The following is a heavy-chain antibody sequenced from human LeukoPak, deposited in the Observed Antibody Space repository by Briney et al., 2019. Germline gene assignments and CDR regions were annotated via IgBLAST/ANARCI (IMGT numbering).Heavy chain of an antibody. CDR3: ARRMVRGAGFDY. D-gene: IGHD3-10*01. CDR2: INHSGST. Sequence: SETLSLTCAVYGGSFSGYYWSWIRQPPGKGLEWIGEINHSGSTNYNPSLKSRVTISVDTSKNQFSLKLSSVTAADTAVYYCARRMVRGAGFDYWGRGTLVTVSS. V-gene: IGHV4-34*01. J-gene: IGHJ4*02. CDR1: GGSFSGYY.